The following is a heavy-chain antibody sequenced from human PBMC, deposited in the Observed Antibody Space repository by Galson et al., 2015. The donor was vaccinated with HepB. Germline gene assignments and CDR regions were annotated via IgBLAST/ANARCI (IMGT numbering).Heavy chain of an antibody. CDR1: GGTFSSYV. CDR2: ILPIVATP. J-gene: IGHJ3*02. D-gene: IGHD3-16*02. Sequence: SVKVSCKASGGTFSSYVISWVRQTPGQGFEWMGGILPIVATPKYAQRFQGRITITADESTSTVYMDLSSLRSEDTAIYFCAKDYIWGTYRYAFDIWGQGTMVTVSS. CDR3: AKDYIWGTYRYAFDI. V-gene: IGHV1-69*13.